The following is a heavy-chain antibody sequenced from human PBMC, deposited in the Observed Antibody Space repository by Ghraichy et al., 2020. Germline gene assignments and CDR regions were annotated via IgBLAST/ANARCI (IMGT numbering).Heavy chain of an antibody. V-gene: IGHV3-48*01. CDR1: GFTFSTYS. Sequence: GGSLRLSCAASGFTFSTYSMNWVRQAPGKGLEWVSYISSSSGTIYYADSVKGRFTISRDNAKNSLYLQMNSLRAEDTAVYYCARRYCSSTSCLFDYWGQGTLVTVSS. CDR2: ISSSSGTI. D-gene: IGHD2-2*01. CDR3: ARRYCSSTSCLFDY. J-gene: IGHJ4*02.